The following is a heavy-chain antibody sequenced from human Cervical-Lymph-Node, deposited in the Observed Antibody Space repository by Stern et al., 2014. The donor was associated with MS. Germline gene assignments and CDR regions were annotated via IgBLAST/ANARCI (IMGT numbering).Heavy chain of an antibody. CDR1: GGSISSGDYY. CDR2: IYYSGST. Sequence: QVQLQESGPGLVKPSQTLSLTCTVSGGSISSGDYYWSWIRQPPGQGLEWIGYIYYSGSTYYNPSLSSRVTISVDTSEIQFSLKLSSVTAADTAVYYCARESTSHYDFWSGYPRGLNWFDPWGQGTLVTVSS. J-gene: IGHJ5*02. D-gene: IGHD3-3*01. V-gene: IGHV4-30-4*01. CDR3: ARESTSHYDFWSGYPRGLNWFDP.